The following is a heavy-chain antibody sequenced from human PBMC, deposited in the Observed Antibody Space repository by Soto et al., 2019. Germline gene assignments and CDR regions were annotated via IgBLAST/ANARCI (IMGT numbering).Heavy chain of an antibody. J-gene: IGHJ4*02. V-gene: IGHV3-48*03. Sequence: GVSLRLSFAASGFSFSAHVMNWVRPAPGKGLETVSFISSGCGTTHYAASVRGRFTISRDNAKTSLYLQSSSLRAEDPAVYYCATRAWVGYWRRGTVVTVS. CDR2: ISSGCGTT. CDR3: ATRAWVGY. CDR1: GFSFSAHV. D-gene: IGHD1-26*01.